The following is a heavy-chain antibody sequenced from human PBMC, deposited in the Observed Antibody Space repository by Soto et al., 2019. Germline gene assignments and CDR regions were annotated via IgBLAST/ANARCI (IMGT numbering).Heavy chain of an antibody. J-gene: IGHJ6*02. V-gene: IGHV3-30*18. CDR1: AFSFSYYG. D-gene: IGHD3-10*01. CDR3: AKDLKVSGGFHGSLTYYYGMDV. CDR2: ISYDGNVK. Sequence: PGGSLRLSCAASAFSFSYYGMQWVRQAPGKGLELPAAISYDGNVKYYTDSVKGRFTISRDNSQSTLFLQMDSLRPEDAAVYYCAKDLKVSGGFHGSLTYYYGMDVWGQGTTVTVSS.